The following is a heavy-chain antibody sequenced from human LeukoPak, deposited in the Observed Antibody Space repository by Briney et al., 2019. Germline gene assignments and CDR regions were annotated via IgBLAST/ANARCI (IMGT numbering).Heavy chain of an antibody. D-gene: IGHD1-26*01. J-gene: IGHJ4*02. CDR2: ISYDGSDE. CDR3: ARGRDSGSYSSYFDY. V-gene: IGHV3-30-3*01. Sequence: PGGSLRLSCAASGFTFSNAWMSWVRQAPGKGLEWVAVISYDGSDEYYADSVRGRFTISRDNSKNSLYLQMNSLRVEDTAVYYCARGRDSGSYSSYFDYWGQGTLVTVSS. CDR1: GFTFSNAW.